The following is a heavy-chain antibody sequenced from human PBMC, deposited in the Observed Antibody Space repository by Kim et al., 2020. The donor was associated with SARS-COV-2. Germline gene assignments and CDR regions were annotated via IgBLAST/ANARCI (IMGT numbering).Heavy chain of an antibody. CDR3: ARAGFSGSYHTSPRPFDY. CDR2: IIPIFGTA. CDR1: GGTFSSYA. V-gene: IGHV1-69*06. D-gene: IGHD1-26*01. J-gene: IGHJ4*02. Sequence: SVKVSCKASGGTFSSYAISWVRQAPGQGLEWMGGIIPIFGTANYAQKFQGRVTITADKSTSTAYMELSSLRSEDTAVYYCARAGFSGSYHTSPRPFDYWGQGTLVTVSS.